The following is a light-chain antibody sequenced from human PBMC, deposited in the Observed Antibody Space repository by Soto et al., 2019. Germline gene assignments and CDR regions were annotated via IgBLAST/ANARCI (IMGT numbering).Light chain of an antibody. CDR3: QQYTTWRSIS. V-gene: IGKV3-20*01. CDR1: QSVISTY. J-gene: IGKJ5*01. Sequence: EIVLTQSPGTLSLSPGERATLSCRASQSVISTYLAWYQQKPGQAHRLLIYDTSARAAGIPARFTGSVSGTDFTLTISRLQSEDFAVYYCQQYTTWRSISFCPLTRLEIK. CDR2: DTS.